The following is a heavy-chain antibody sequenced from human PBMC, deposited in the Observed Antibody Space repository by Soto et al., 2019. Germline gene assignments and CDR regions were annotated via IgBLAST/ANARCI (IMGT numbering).Heavy chain of an antibody. J-gene: IGHJ4*02. Sequence: ASVKVSCKASSYTFSSQGISWLRQSPGQGLEWMGWISAYSGVTNYAQKFQGRVTMTTDTSTNTVYMELRSLRSDDTAVYYCAKELTGGAPYWGQGTLVTVSS. CDR3: AKELTGGAPY. D-gene: IGHD2-21*01. CDR2: ISAYSGVT. CDR1: SYTFSSQG. V-gene: IGHV1-18*01.